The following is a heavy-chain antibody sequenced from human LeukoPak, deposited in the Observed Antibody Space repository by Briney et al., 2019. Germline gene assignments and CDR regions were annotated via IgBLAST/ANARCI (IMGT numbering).Heavy chain of an antibody. CDR3: ARALGVSSSMPFDY. CDR2: ISPSGGST. Sequence: ASVKVSCKAFGYTFTSNYMHWVRQAPGQGPEWMGVISPSGGSTTYAQKFQGRVTLTRDMSTSTDYLELSSLRSEDTAVYYCARALGVSSSMPFDYWGQGTLVTVSS. V-gene: IGHV1-46*01. CDR1: GYTFTSNY. D-gene: IGHD6-6*01. J-gene: IGHJ4*02.